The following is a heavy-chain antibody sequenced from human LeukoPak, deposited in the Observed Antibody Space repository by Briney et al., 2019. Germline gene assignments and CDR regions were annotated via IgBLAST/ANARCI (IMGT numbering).Heavy chain of an antibody. J-gene: IGHJ4*02. V-gene: IGHV3-53*05. CDR3: AKDRGPYCSGGSCYFILDY. D-gene: IGHD2-15*01. CDR1: GFTVSSNY. Sequence: GGSLRLSCAASGFTVSSNYVTWVRQAPGKGLEWVSVINSGGNTYYADSVKGRFTISRDNSKNTLYLQMNSLRAEDTAVYYCAKDRGPYCSGGSCYFILDYWGQGTLVTVSS. CDR2: INSGGNT.